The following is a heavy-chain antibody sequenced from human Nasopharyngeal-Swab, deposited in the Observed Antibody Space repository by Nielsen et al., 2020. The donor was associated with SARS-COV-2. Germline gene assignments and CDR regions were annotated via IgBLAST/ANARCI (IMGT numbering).Heavy chain of an antibody. CDR1: GFTFSRSW. J-gene: IGHJ4*02. CDR3: AGGNSADH. CDR2: INQDGSQK. V-gene: IGHV3-7*03. D-gene: IGHD4-23*01. Sequence: GESLKTSCAASGFTFSRSWMAWVRQAPGKGLEWVANINQDGSQKYYVDSVKGRFTISRDNAKNSLYLQMNSLRAEDTAVYYCAGGNSADHWGQGTLVTVSS.